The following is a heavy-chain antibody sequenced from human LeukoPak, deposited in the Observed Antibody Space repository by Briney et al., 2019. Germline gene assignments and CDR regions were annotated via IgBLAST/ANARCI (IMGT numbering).Heavy chain of an antibody. CDR2: IYYSGST. V-gene: IGHV4-59*08. J-gene: IGHJ4*02. D-gene: IGHD7-27*01. CDR3: ARSLLGNFFFDS. CDR1: GGSISTFY. Sequence: SETLSLTCTVSGGSISTFYWNWIRQPPGKGLEWIGHIYYSGSTNYNPSLKSRVTISVDTSKNQFSLKLASVTAADTAVFYCARSLLGNFFFDSWGQGSLVTVSS.